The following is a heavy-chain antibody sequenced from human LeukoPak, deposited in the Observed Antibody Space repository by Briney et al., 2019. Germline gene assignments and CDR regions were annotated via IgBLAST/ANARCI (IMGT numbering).Heavy chain of an antibody. D-gene: IGHD3-22*01. CDR1: GFTFSSYS. CDR3: ARFGDSSGYLDY. V-gene: IGHV3-21*01. J-gene: IGHJ4*02. CDR2: ISSSSSYI. Sequence: PGGSLRLSCAASGFTFSSYSMNWVRQAPGKGLEWVSSISSSSSYIYYADSVKGRFTISRDNAKNSLYLQMNSLRAEDTAVYYCARFGDSSGYLDYWGQGTLVTVSS.